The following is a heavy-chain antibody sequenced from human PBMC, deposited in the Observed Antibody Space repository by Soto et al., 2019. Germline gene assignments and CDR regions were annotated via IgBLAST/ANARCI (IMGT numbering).Heavy chain of an antibody. V-gene: IGHV1-3*01. CDR1: EYTFTSYT. J-gene: IGHJ4*02. Sequence: ASVKFSCKASEYTFTSYTMHWVRQAPGQRLEWMGWINGGNGNTKYSQKFQGRVTITRDTSASTAYMELSSLRSDDTAVYYCARELQGLYYFDYWGQGTLVTVSS. CDR2: INGGNGNT. CDR3: ARELQGLYYFDY. D-gene: IGHD4-4*01.